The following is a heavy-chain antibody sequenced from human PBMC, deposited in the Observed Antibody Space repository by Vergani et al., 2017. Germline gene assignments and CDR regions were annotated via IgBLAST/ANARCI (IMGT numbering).Heavy chain of an antibody. CDR3: ARGYXYDNSGYYYYLPDY. CDR2: ISSRSTYT. V-gene: IGHV3-21*01. Sequence: EVQLVESGGGLVKPGGSLRLSCAASGFTFSSYSMNWVRQAPRKGLEWVSSISSRSTYTYYADSMKGRFTISRDNAKNSLYLQMNSLRAEDTAVYYCARGYXYDNSGYYYYLPDYWGQGTLVTVSS. CDR1: GFTFSSYS. D-gene: IGHD3-22*01. J-gene: IGHJ4*02.